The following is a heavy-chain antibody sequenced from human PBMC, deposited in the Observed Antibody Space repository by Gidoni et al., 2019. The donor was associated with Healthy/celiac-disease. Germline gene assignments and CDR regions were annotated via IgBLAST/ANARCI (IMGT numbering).Heavy chain of an antibody. J-gene: IGHJ4*02. V-gene: IGHV4-30-4*01. CDR3: ARESRQYSSSWYPSYFDY. Sequence: QVQLQESGPGLVKPSQTLSLTCTVSGGAINSGDYYGIWIRKPPGKGLEWIGYIYSSGSTYYNPSLKSRVTISVDTSKNQFSLTLSSVTAADTAVYYCARESRQYSSSWYPSYFDYWGQGTLVTVSS. D-gene: IGHD6-13*01. CDR2: IYSSGST. CDR1: GGAINSGDYY.